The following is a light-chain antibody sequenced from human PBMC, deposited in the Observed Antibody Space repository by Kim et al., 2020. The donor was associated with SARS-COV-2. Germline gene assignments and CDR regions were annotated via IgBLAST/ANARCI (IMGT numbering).Light chain of an antibody. V-gene: IGLV1-44*01. Sequence: GQRVTISCSGSSSNIGRNTVNWYHFHPGTAPKLLIYSNNQRPSGVPDRFSGSKSGTSASLAISGLQSEDEADYYCAAWDDSLNGWVFGGGTQLTVL. CDR1: SSNIGRNT. CDR2: SNN. CDR3: AAWDDSLNGWV. J-gene: IGLJ3*02.